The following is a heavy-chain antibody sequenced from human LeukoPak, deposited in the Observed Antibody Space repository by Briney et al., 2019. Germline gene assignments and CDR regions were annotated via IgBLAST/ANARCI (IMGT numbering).Heavy chain of an antibody. CDR1: GFTVSSNY. CDR3: ARDSLEGDRLVDY. V-gene: IGHV3-53*01. Sequence: GGSLRLSCAASGFTVSSNYMSWVRQAPGKGLEWVSVIYSGGSTYYADSVKGRFTIPRHNSKNTLYLQMNSLRAEDTAVYYCARDSLEGDRLVDYWGQGTLVTVSS. CDR2: IYSGGST. D-gene: IGHD3-16*01. J-gene: IGHJ4*02.